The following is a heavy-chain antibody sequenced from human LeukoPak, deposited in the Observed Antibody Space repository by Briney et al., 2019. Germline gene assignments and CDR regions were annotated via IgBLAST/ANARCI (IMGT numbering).Heavy chain of an antibody. D-gene: IGHD4-17*01. V-gene: IGHV2-70*01. CDR2: IDWDDDK. CDR1: GFSLSTSGMC. CDR3: ARIRRAYGDYDY. Sequence: ESGPTLVNPTQTLTLTCTFSGFSLSTSGMCVSWIRQPQGKALEWLALIDWDDDKYYSTSLKTRLTISKDTSKNQVVLTMTNMDPVDTATYYCARIRRAYGDYDYWGQGTLVTVSS. J-gene: IGHJ4*02.